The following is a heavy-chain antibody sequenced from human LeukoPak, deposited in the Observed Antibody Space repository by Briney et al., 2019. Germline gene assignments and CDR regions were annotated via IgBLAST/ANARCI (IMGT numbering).Heavy chain of an antibody. J-gene: IGHJ4*02. D-gene: IGHD2-21*02. V-gene: IGHV4-30-4*01. CDR1: GGSISSGDYY. Sequence: SQTLSLTCTVSGGSISSGDYYWSWIRQPPGKGLEWIGYIYYSGSTYYNPSLKSRVTISVDASKNQFTLKLSSVTAADTAVYYCAREGGDCGVDCYSSNWGQGTLVTVSS. CDR3: AREGGDCGVDCYSSN. CDR2: IYYSGST.